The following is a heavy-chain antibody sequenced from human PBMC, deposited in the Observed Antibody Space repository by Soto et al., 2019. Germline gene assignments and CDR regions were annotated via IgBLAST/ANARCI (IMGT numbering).Heavy chain of an antibody. J-gene: IGHJ4*02. V-gene: IGHV4-39*01. D-gene: IGHD1-26*01. CDR3: ARGLITGSQYSGGWYYFDS. CDR2: FYYSEYT. Sequence: SEILSLTCTVSGGSISSSSYYWGWIRQPPGKGLEWIGSFYYSEYTFYNPSLKSRVTISVDTSKNQFSLKLSSVTAADTAVYYCARGLITGSQYSGGWYYFDSWGQGTQVTVSS. CDR1: GGSISSSSYY.